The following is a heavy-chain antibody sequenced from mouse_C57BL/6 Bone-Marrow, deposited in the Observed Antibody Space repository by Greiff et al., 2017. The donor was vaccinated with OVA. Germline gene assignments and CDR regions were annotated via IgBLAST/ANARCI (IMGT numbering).Heavy chain of an antibody. CDR3: VRLGRSFAY. CDR2: IRSKSNNYAT. V-gene: IGHV10-1*01. CDR1: GFSFNTYA. D-gene: IGHD4-1*01. Sequence: EVHLVESGGGLVQPKGSLKLSCAASGFSFNTYAMNWVRQAPGKGLEWVARIRSKSNNYATYYADSVKDRFTISRDDSESMLYLQMNNLKTEDTAMYYCVRLGRSFAYWGQGTLVTVSA. J-gene: IGHJ3*01.